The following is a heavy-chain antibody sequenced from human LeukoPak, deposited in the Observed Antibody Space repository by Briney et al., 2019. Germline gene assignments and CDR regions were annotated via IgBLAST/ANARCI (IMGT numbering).Heavy chain of an antibody. CDR1: GFTFSSYW. Sequence: GGSLRLSCAASGFTFSSYWMSWVRQAPGKGLEWVANIKQDGSEKYYVDSVKGRFTISRDNAKNSPYLQMNSLRAEDTAVYYCARDKIVGATHFDYWDQGTLVTVSS. CDR3: ARDKIVGATHFDY. J-gene: IGHJ4*02. CDR2: IKQDGSEK. D-gene: IGHD1-26*01. V-gene: IGHV3-7*01.